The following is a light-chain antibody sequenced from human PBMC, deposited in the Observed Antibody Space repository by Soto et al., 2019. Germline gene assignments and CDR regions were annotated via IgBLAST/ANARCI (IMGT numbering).Light chain of an antibody. Sequence: EIVLTQSPGTLSLSPGERATLSCRASQSVSSNYLAWYQQKPGQAPRLLIYGASSRATGIPDRFSGSGSGRDFTLTISRLEPEDCAVYYCQQYGSSPPLTFGQGTRLDIK. CDR2: GAS. V-gene: IGKV3-20*01. J-gene: IGKJ5*01. CDR3: QQYGSSPPLT. CDR1: QSVSSNY.